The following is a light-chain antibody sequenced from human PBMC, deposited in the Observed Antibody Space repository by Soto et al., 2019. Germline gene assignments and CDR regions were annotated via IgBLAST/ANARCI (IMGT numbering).Light chain of an antibody. Sequence: EIVLTQSLASLSLSPGERATLSCRASQSVNSNLAWYQHKPGQAPRLLIYDASNRATGIPARFSGSGSGTDFTLTVSSLEPEDFAVYYCQHGSDWPPFTFGQGTRLEIK. J-gene: IGKJ5*01. CDR2: DAS. CDR1: QSVNSN. V-gene: IGKV3-11*01. CDR3: QHGSDWPPFT.